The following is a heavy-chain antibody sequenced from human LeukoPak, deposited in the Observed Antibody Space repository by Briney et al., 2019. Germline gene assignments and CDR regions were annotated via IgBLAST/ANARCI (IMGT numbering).Heavy chain of an antibody. CDR2: IIPIFGTP. J-gene: IGHJ6*02. V-gene: IGHV1-69*13. D-gene: IGHD5-24*01. Sequence: ASVKVSCKASGYTFTSYAISWVRQAPGQGLEWMGGIIPIFGTPNYAQKFQGRVTITADESTSTAYMELSSLRSEDTAVYYCARVVLGRRWLQSSYYYGMDVWGQGTTVTVSS. CDR3: ARVVLGRRWLQSSYYYGMDV. CDR1: GYTFTSYA.